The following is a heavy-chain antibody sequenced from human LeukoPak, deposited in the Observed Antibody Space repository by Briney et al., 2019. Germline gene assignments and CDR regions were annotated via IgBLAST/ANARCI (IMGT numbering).Heavy chain of an antibody. J-gene: IGHJ4*02. Sequence: PGGSLRLSCAASGSPFSSYAMSWVRQAPGRGLEWVSAISGSGGSTYYADSVKGRFTTSSDTSKNTLYLQMNSLRAEDTAVYYCAKASLAGRGPFLCWGEGTLVTVSS. CDR3: AKASLAGRGPFLC. V-gene: IGHV3-23*01. CDR2: ISGSGGST. D-gene: IGHD6-19*01. CDR1: GSPFSSYA.